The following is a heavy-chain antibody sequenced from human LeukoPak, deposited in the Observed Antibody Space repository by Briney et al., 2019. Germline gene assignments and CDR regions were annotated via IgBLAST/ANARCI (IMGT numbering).Heavy chain of an antibody. CDR2: ISWNSGSI. Sequence: GGSLRLSCAASVFTFDDYSMQWVRQAPGKGPEWVSGISWNSGSIGYADSVKGRFTISRDNAKNSLYLQMNSLRAEDTALYYCAKALSYYSDSSGPVNWGQGTLVTVSS. CDR3: AKALSYYSDSSGPVN. D-gene: IGHD3-22*01. J-gene: IGHJ4*02. CDR1: VFTFDDYS. V-gene: IGHV3-9*01.